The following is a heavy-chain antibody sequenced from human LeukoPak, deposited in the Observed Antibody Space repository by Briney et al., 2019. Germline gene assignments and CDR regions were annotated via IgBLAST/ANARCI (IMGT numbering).Heavy chain of an antibody. CDR2: INHSGSA. CDR3: ARGLCRSSHYDFWSGYLCPNWFDP. CDR1: GGSFSVYY. D-gene: IGHD3-3*01. V-gene: IGHV4-34*01. Sequence: SETLSLTCAVYGGSFSVYYWSWIRQPPGKGLEWIGEINHSGSANYNPSLKSRVTISVDTSKNQFSLKLTSVTAADTAMYYCARGLCRSSHYDFWSGYLCPNWFDPWGQGTLVTVSS. J-gene: IGHJ5*02.